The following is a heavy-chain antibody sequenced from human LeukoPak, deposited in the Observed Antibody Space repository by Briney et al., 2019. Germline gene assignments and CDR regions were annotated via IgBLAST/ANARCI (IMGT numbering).Heavy chain of an antibody. V-gene: IGHV1-69*05. Sequence: SVKVSCKASGGTFSSYAISWVRQAPGQGLEWMGGIIPIFGTANYAQKFQGRVTITTDESTSTAYMELSSLRSEDTAVYYCARAFCRGLGATGGAFDIWGQGTMVTVSS. D-gene: IGHD1-26*01. CDR3: ARAFCRGLGATGGAFDI. J-gene: IGHJ3*02. CDR1: GGTFSSYA. CDR2: IIPIFGTA.